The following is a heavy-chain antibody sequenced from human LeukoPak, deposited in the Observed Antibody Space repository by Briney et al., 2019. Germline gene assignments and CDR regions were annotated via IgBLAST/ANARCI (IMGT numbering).Heavy chain of an antibody. CDR1: GGSISSSSYY. V-gene: IGHV4-39*07. D-gene: IGHD3-10*01. CDR2: IYYSGST. Sequence: SETLSLTCTVSGGSISSSSYYWGWIRQPPGKGLEWIGSIYYSGSTNYNPSLKSRVTISVDTSKNQFSLKLSSVTSADTAVYYCARDRGNYFDPWGQGTLVTVSS. J-gene: IGHJ5*02. CDR3: ARDRGNYFDP.